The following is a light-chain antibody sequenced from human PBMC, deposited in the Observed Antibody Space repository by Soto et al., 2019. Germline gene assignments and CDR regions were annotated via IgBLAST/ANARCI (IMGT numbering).Light chain of an antibody. V-gene: IGLV2-14*01. CDR3: SAYTSSSTVV. J-gene: IGLJ2*01. CDR1: SSDVGGYNY. CDR2: DVS. Sequence: QSALTQPASVSGSPGQSITISCTGTSSDVGGYNYVSWYQQHPGKAPKLMIYDVSNRPSGVSNRFSGSKSGNTASLTISGLQDEDEAEYYCSAYTSSSTVVCGGGTKVTVL.